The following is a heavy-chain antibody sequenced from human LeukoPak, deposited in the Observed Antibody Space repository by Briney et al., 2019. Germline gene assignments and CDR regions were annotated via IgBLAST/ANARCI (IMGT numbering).Heavy chain of an antibody. D-gene: IGHD1-26*01. CDR1: GYTFTSYG. CDR3: ARVPGNSGSYYIFVY. J-gene: IGHJ4*02. Sequence: ASVKVSCKASGYTFTSYGISWVRQAPGQGLEWMGWISAYNGNTNYAQKLQGRVTMTTDTSTSTAYMELRSLRSDDTAVYYCARVPGNSGSYYIFVYWGQGTLVTASS. V-gene: IGHV1-18*01. CDR2: ISAYNGNT.